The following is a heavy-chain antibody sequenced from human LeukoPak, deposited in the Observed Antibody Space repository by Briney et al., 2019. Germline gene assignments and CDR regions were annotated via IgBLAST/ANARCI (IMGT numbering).Heavy chain of an antibody. J-gene: IGHJ5*02. CDR2: INPNSGGT. D-gene: IGHD6-19*01. CDR1: GCTFTGYY. CDR3: ARRRYSSGWYGSWFDP. Sequence: ASVKVSCKASGCTFTGYYMHWVRQAPGQGLEWMGWINPNSGGTNYAQKFQGRVTMTRDTTISTAYMELSRLRSDDTAVYYCARRRYSSGWYGSWFDPWGQGTLVTVSS. V-gene: IGHV1-2*02.